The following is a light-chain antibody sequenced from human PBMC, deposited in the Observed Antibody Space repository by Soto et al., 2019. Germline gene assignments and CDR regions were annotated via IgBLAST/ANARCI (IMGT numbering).Light chain of an antibody. V-gene: IGKV3-20*01. Sequence: EIVLTQSHATLSLSPGEGATLSCMASQSVSNNYLAWYQQKPGQAPRLLIYGASNRATGIPDRFSGSGSGTDFTLTISRLEPEDFAVYYCQQYGSSGTFGQGAKLDIK. J-gene: IGKJ1*01. CDR2: GAS. CDR3: QQYGSSGT. CDR1: QSVSNNY.